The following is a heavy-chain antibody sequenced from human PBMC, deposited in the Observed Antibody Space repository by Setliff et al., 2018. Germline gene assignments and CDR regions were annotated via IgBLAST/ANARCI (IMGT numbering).Heavy chain of an antibody. V-gene: IGHV4-4*07. CDR2: IHSSGST. D-gene: IGHD2-2*01. CDR3: ARDGFQLPTQSNWFDP. Sequence: SETLSLTCTVSGGSISSYYWSWVRQPAGKGLEWVGHIHSSGSTNYNPSLKSRVTMSVDTSKNQFSLKLSSVTAADTAVYYCARDGFQLPTQSNWFDPWGQGTLVTVSS. J-gene: IGHJ5*02. CDR1: GGSISSYY.